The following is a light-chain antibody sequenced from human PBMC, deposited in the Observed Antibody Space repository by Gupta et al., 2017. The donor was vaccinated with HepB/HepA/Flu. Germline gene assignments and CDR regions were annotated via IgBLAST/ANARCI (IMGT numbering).Light chain of an antibody. Sequence: DVQMTQSPSSLSASVGDRVTITCQASQDIGNHLNWYQQKPGKAPKLLIYDASNLEAGDPSRFSGSGSGTEFTFTISSLQPEDLATYYCEKYDDCYSLTFGGGTKVEIK. CDR3: EKYDDCYSLT. J-gene: IGKJ4*01. V-gene: IGKV1-33*01. CDR2: DAS. CDR1: QDIGNH.